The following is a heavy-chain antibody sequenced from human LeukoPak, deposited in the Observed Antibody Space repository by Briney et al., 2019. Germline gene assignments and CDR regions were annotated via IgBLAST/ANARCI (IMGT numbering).Heavy chain of an antibody. Sequence: ASVKVCCKVSGYTLTELCMHWVRQVPGKGLEWMGGFDPEDGETIYAQKLQGRVTMTEDTSTDTAYMELSSLRSEDTAVYYCAKIAWGSRNYWGQGTLVTVSS. V-gene: IGHV1-24*01. J-gene: IGHJ4*02. CDR3: AKIAWGSRNY. CDR2: FDPEDGET. CDR1: GYTLTELC. D-gene: IGHD7-27*01.